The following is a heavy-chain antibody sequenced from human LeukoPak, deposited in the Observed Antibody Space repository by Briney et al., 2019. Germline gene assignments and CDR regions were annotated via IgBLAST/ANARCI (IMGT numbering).Heavy chain of an antibody. CDR2: FYVGGAT. V-gene: IGHV3-53*01. J-gene: IGHJ4*02. Sequence: PGGSLRLSCAVSGFSVTNNYMSWVRQAPGKGLEWVSVFYVGGATYYADSVKGRFTISRDNSKNTVYLQMNSLRAEDTAVYFCARDLSIAVFDYWGQGTLVTVSS. D-gene: IGHD6-19*01. CDR3: ARDLSIAVFDY. CDR1: GFSVTNNY.